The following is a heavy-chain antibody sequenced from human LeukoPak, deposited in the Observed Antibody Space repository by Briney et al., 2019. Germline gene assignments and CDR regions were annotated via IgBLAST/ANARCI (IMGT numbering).Heavy chain of an antibody. J-gene: IGHJ4*02. V-gene: IGHV1-18*01. CDR2: ISACNGDT. CDR3: ARNGDGYNSDYFDY. Sequence: ASVKVSCKASGYTFTSYGISWVRQAPGQGLEWMGWISACNGDTNYAQKLQGRVTMTTDTSTSTAYMELRSLRSDDTAVYYCARNGDGYNSDYFDYWGQGTLVTVSS. CDR1: GYTFTSYG. D-gene: IGHD5-24*01.